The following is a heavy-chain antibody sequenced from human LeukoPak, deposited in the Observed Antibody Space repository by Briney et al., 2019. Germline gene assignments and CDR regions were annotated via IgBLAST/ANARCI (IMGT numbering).Heavy chain of an antibody. D-gene: IGHD3-22*01. CDR3: ARESLTYYYDSSGYSDYYYYYMDV. CDR1: GGSFSGYY. J-gene: IGHJ6*03. Sequence: SETLSLTCAVYGGSFSGYYWSWIRQPPGKGLEWIGEINHSGSTNYNPSPKSRVTISVDTSKNQFSLKLSSVTAADTAVYYCARESLTYYYDSSGYSDYYYYYMDVWGKGTTVTVSS. CDR2: INHSGST. V-gene: IGHV4-34*01.